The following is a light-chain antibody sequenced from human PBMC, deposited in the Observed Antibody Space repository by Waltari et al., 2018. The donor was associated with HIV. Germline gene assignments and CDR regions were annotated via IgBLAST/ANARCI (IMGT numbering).Light chain of an antibody. V-gene: IGKV1D-12*01. CDR1: QGIGNW. Sequence: DIQMTQSPSSVSASVGDRVTITCRASQGIGNWLAWYQKKPGKAPKLLISAASSLPTGVPSRCGGSGSGTDFTLTVSSLQPDVFATYCCQQSSRFPLTFGGGTKVEIK. J-gene: IGKJ4*01. CDR3: QQSSRFPLT. CDR2: AAS.